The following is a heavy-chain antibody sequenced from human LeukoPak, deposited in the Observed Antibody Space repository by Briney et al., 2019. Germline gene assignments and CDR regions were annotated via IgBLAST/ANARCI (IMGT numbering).Heavy chain of an antibody. CDR3: GKALTGTTGILFDS. V-gene: IGHV3-23*01. Sequence: PGGSLRLSCAASGFTFSSYAMSWVRQAPGKGLEWVSTIRGGGDRTYYADSVKGRFTISRDNSENTLFLQMNSLRAEDTAVFYCGKALTGTTGILFDSWGQGTLVTVSS. J-gene: IGHJ4*02. CDR1: GFTFSSYA. CDR2: IRGGGDRT. D-gene: IGHD1-20*01.